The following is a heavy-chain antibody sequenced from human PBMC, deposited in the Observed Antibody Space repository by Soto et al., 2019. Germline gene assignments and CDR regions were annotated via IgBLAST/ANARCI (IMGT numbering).Heavy chain of an antibody. CDR1: GGTFSSYA. D-gene: IGHD6-6*01. J-gene: IGHJ6*02. CDR2: IIPIFGTA. V-gene: IGHV1-69*01. CDR3: ARGGYSSSSKLYYYGMDV. Sequence: QVQLVQSGAEVKKPGSSGKVSCKASGGTFSSYAIIWVRQAPVQGLEWMGGIIPIFGTANYAQKFQGRVTITADESTSTAYMELSSLRSEDTAVYYCARGGYSSSSKLYYYGMDVWGQGTTVTVSS.